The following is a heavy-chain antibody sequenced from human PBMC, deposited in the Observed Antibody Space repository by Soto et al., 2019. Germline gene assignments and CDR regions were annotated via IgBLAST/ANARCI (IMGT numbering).Heavy chain of an antibody. CDR2: IYYSGRT. D-gene: IGHD3-3*01. J-gene: IGHJ4*02. Sequence: PSETLSLPCTVSGGSISSGGYYWSWMRHHTGKDLERIGYIYYSGRTYYNPSRKSGDTISVDTSKIQFSLKLSSVTAADTSVYYCARALRFLEWSPAERVPPGLFDYWGQGTLVTVSS. V-gene: IGHV4-31*03. CDR1: GGSISSGGYY. CDR3: ARALRFLEWSPAERVPPGLFDY.